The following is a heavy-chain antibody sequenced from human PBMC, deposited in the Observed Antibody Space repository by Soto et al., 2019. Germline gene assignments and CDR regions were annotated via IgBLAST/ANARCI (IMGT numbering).Heavy chain of an antibody. J-gene: IGHJ4*02. V-gene: IGHV1-3*01. CDR1: GYTFTSYA. D-gene: IGHD2-15*01. CDR3: ARALNQYCSGGSCYSEDPYYFDY. Sequence: QVQLVQSGAEVKKPGASVKVSCKASGYTFTSYAMHWVRQAPGQRLEWMGWINAGNGNTKYSQKFQGRVTITRDTSESTAYMELSSLRSEDTAVYYCARALNQYCSGGSCYSEDPYYFDYWGQGTLVTVSS. CDR2: INAGNGNT.